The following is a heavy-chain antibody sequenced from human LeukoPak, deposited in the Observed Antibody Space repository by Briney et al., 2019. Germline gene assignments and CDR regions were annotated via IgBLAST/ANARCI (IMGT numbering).Heavy chain of an antibody. CDR2: IYWDDDK. V-gene: IGHV2-5*02. CDR3: AHTLYCAGAHCQLFHH. D-gene: IGHD1-1*01. J-gene: IGHJ4*02. CDR1: GFSLATGGVG. Sequence: SGPTVVKPTQTLTLTCSFSGFSLATGGVGVGWLRQSPGKALEWLALIYWDDDKRHYPSLRSRLTVTKDASKNQVVLEMTNMAPSDTATYYCAHTLYCAGAHCQLFHHWGRGLLVTVSS.